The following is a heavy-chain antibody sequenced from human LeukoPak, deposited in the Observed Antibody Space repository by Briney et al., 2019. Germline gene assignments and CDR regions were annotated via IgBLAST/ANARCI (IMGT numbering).Heavy chain of an antibody. CDR1: GYTFSDYY. D-gene: IGHD5-24*01. J-gene: IGHJ4*02. CDR3: AKDLGDGYNAYYFDY. Sequence: ASVKVSCKASGYTFSDYYMHWVRQAPGQGLEWMGWINPNSGGTKYAQKFQGRVTMTRDTSISTVYMELSRLRSDDTAVYHCAKDLGDGYNAYYFDYWGQGTLVTVSS. CDR2: INPNSGGT. V-gene: IGHV1-2*02.